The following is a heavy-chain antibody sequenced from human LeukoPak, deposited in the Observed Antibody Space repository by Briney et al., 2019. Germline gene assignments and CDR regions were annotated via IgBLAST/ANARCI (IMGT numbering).Heavy chain of an antibody. CDR2: IYHSGST. V-gene: IGHV4-38-2*02. CDR1: GYSISSGYY. CDR3: ARVSVPATATSYYYYYMDV. Sequence: SETLSLTCTVSGYSISSGYYWGWIRQPPGKGLEWIGSIYHSGSTYYNPSLKSRVTISVDTSKNQFSLKLSSVTAADTAVYYCARVSVPATATSYYYYYMDVWGKGTTVTVSS. D-gene: IGHD2-2*01. J-gene: IGHJ6*03.